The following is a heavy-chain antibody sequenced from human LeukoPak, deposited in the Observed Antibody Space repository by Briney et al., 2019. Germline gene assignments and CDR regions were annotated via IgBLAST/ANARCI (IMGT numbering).Heavy chain of an antibody. V-gene: IGHV4-30-4*01. CDR3: ARFVVEMATIKLNGGDYFDY. J-gene: IGHJ4*02. CDR1: GGSISSGDYY. D-gene: IGHD5-24*01. CDR2: IYYSGST. Sequence: SQTLSLTCTVSGGSISSGDYYWSWIRQPPGKGLEWIGYIYYSGSTYYNPSLKSRVTISVDTSKNQFSLKLSSVTAADTAVYYCARFVVEMATIKLNGGDYFDYWGQGTLVTVSS.